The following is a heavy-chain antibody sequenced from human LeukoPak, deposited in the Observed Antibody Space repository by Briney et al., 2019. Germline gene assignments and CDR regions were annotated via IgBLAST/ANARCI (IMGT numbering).Heavy chain of an antibody. V-gene: IGHV4-59*08. Sequence: PSENLSLNCTVSGGSFTYKYWAWLRQPPGKGLEWIGYVYSTGSAKYNPSLKSRLTISVDAFSTQFSLKLTSVTAADTAVYYCARQTYGSGSDHRVSWFDPWGQGTLVTVSS. CDR3: ARQTYGSGSDHRVSWFDP. CDR2: VYSTGSA. J-gene: IGHJ5*02. D-gene: IGHD3-10*01. CDR1: GGSFTYKY.